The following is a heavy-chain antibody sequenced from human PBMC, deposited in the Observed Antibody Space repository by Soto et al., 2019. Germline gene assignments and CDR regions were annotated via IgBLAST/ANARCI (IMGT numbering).Heavy chain of an antibody. J-gene: IGHJ6*01. CDR1: GGSISSGDYY. CDR3: ARGLLRYFDWLLSRSMDV. CDR2: IYYSGST. Sequence: PSETLSLTCTVSGGSISSGDYYWSWIRQPPGKGLEWIGYIYYSGSTYYNPSLKSRVTISVDTSKNQFSLKLSSVTAADTAVYYCARGLLRYFDWLLSRSMDVWGQGTTVTVSS. D-gene: IGHD3-9*01. V-gene: IGHV4-30-4*02.